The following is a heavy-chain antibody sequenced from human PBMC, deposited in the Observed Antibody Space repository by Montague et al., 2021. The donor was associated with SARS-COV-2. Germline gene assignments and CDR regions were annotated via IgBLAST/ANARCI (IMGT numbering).Heavy chain of an antibody. D-gene: IGHD6-19*01. Sequence: SETLSLTCSVSGNSLSNSRYFWGWIRQPPRKGLEWIGSFYFGGKFLYNSSLESRVTIYVDTSKNQFSLRLSSVTASDTAVYYCARHSGGSEVAGLDYWGQGILVTVSS. CDR3: ARHSGGSEVAGLDY. J-gene: IGHJ4*02. CDR2: FYFGGKF. CDR1: GNSLSNSRYF. V-gene: IGHV4-39*01.